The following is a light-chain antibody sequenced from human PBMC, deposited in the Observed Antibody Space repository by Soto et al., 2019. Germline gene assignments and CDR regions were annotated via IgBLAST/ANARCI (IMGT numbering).Light chain of an antibody. CDR1: QSISSY. CDR2: AAS. V-gene: IGKV1-39*01. CDR3: QQSYSTPLT. Sequence: DIQMTQSPSSLSASVGDRVTITCRASQSISSYLNWYQQKPGKAPKLLIYAASSLQSGVPSRFSGSGSGTDFTLTISSPQPEDFATYYCQQSYSTPLTLGGGTKVDI. J-gene: IGKJ4*01.